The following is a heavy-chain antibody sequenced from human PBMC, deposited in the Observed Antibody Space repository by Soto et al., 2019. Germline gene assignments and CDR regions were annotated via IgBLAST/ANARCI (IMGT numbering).Heavy chain of an antibody. J-gene: IGHJ4*02. V-gene: IGHV1-2*02. D-gene: IGHD4-17*01. Sequence: QVPLVQSGAEVKKPGASVKVSCKTSGYTFAAYYIHWIRQAPGQGLEWMGWINPTSGGTVYAQNFKDRVTMTRDTSISTAYMELRRLNSDDTDVYYCARDPDYGDYWGYFFDSWGQGTPVTVSS. CDR3: ARDPDYGDYWGYFFDS. CDR1: GYTFAAYY. CDR2: INPTSGGT.